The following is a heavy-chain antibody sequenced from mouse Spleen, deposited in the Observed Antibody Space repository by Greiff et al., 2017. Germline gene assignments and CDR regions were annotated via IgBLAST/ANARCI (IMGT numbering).Heavy chain of an antibody. V-gene: IGHV1-20*01. CDR2: INPYNGET. CDR3: ARNGNYGGFAY. Sequence: EVKLQESGAELARPGASVKISCKASGYSFTGYFMNWVKQSHGKSLEWIGRINPYNGETFYNQKFKGKATMTADTSSSTAYMQLSSLTSEDSAVYFCARNGNYGGFAYWGQGTLVTVSA. CDR1: GYSFTGYF. J-gene: IGHJ3*01. D-gene: IGHD2-1*01.